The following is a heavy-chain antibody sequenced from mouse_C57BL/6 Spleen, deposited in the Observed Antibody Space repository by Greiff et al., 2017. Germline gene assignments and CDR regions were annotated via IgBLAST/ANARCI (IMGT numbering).Heavy chain of an antibody. J-gene: IGHJ2*01. CDR3: AMHSRYYFDY. CDR2: IYPSDSET. CDR1: GYTFTSYW. Sequence: VQLQQPGAELVRPGSSVKLSCKASGYTFTSYWMDWVKQRPGQGLEWIGNIYPSDSETHYNQKFKDKATLTVDKSSSTAYMQLSSLTSEDSAVYYCAMHSRYYFDYWGQGTTLTVSS. V-gene: IGHV1-61*01.